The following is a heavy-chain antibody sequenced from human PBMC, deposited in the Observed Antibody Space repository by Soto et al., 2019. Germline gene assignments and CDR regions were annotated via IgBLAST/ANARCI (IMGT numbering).Heavy chain of an antibody. Sequence: ASVKVSCKASGYTFTRNFMHWVRQSPGQGLEWMGVINPSDRSTSYAQKFQGRVTMTRDTSTITIYMELSSLRSDDTAVYFCARDINVGATGAGPEYWGQGTLVTVSS. CDR3: ARDINVGATGAGPEY. CDR2: INPSDRST. CDR1: GYTFTRNF. J-gene: IGHJ4*02. V-gene: IGHV1-46*01. D-gene: IGHD6-13*01.